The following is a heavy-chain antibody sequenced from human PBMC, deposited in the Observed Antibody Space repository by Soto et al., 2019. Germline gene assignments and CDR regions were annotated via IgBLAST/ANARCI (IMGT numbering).Heavy chain of an antibody. CDR3: ARVLFTMVRGVINPTGFDY. CDR1: GDSVSSNSAA. Sequence: SQTLSLTCAISGDSVSSNSAAWNWIRQSPSRGLEWLGRTYYRSKWYNDYTVSVKSRITINPDTSKNKFSLQLNSVTPEDTAVYYCARVLFTMVRGVINPTGFDYWGQGTLVTVSS. J-gene: IGHJ4*02. D-gene: IGHD3-10*01. V-gene: IGHV6-1*01. CDR2: TYYRSKWYN.